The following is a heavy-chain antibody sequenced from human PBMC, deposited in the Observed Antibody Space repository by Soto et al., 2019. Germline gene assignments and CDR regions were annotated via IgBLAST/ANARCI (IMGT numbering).Heavy chain of an antibody. J-gene: IGHJ4*02. Sequence: EVQLLESGGGLVQPGGSLRLSCAASGFSFNSFAMSWVRQAPGKGLEWVPAISGDGYSTYYADSVKGRFTVSRDNSNNTHYLQMDSLRAEDTAVYYCAKSSGYYDSRARFDYWGQGSLVTVSS. D-gene: IGHD3-22*01. CDR3: AKSSGYYDSRARFDY. V-gene: IGHV3-23*01. CDR1: GFSFNSFA. CDR2: ISGDGYST.